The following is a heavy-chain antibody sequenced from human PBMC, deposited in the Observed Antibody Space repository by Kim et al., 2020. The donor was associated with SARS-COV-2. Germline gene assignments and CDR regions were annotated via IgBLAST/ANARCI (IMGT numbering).Heavy chain of an antibody. CDR3: ATGRGAY. Sequence: QDGSEKYYEDFVKGRFTISRDNAKNALYLQMNSLGVEDTAVYYCATGRGAYWGQGTLVTVSS. J-gene: IGHJ4*02. V-gene: IGHV3-7*04. CDR2: QDGSEK.